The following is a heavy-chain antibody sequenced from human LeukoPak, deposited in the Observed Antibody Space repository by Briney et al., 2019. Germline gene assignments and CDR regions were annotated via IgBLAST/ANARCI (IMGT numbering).Heavy chain of an antibody. Sequence: SETLSLTCAVYGGSFSGYYWSWIRQPPGKGLEWIGEINHSGSTNYNPSLKSRVTISVDTSKNQFSLKLSSVTAADTAVYYCARGSYYYDSSGYWNRYYFDYWGQGTLVTVSS. V-gene: IGHV4-34*01. D-gene: IGHD3-22*01. CDR3: ARGSYYYDSSGYWNRYYFDY. J-gene: IGHJ4*02. CDR1: GGSFSGYY. CDR2: INHSGST.